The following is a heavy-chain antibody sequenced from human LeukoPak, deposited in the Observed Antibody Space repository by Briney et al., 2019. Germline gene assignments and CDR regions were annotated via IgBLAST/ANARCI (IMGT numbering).Heavy chain of an antibody. V-gene: IGHV4-59*08. D-gene: IGHD3-3*01. CDR2: IYYSGSA. Sequence: SETLSLTCTVSGGSISSYYWSWIRQPPGKGLEWMGYIYYSGSAIYSPSLKSRVTISVDTSKNQFSLRLSSVTAADTAVYYCARGPEWYYFDYWGQGTLVTVSS. J-gene: IGHJ4*02. CDR3: ARGPEWYYFDY. CDR1: GGSISSYY.